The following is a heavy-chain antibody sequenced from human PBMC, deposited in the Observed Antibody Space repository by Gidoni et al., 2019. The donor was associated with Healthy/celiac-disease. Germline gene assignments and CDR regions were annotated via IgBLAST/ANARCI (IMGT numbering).Heavy chain of an antibody. CDR1: GGTLSSYA. V-gene: IGHV1-69*04. CDR3: ASGRQQLVPSILDY. J-gene: IGHJ4*02. CDR2: IIPILGIT. D-gene: IGHD6-13*01. Sequence: QAQLVQSGAAVKKPGSSGKVSPMASGGTLSSYAISWVRQAPGHGLEWMGRIIPILGITNYAQKFQGRVTITADKSSSTAYMELGSLGSEDTAVYYCASGRQQLVPSILDYWGQGTLVTVSS.